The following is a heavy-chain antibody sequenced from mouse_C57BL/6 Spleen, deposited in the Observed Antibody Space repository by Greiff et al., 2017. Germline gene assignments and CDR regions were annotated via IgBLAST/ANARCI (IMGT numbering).Heavy chain of an antibody. V-gene: IGHV5-4*01. CDR1: GFTFSSYA. J-gene: IGHJ3*01. CDR2: ISDGGSYT. Sequence: EVMLVESGGGLVKPGGSLKLSCAASGFTFSSYAMSWVRQTPEKRLEWVATISDGGSYTYYPDNVKGRFTISRDNAKNNLYLQMSHLKSEDTAMYYCARDDDPFAYWGQGTLVTVSA. CDR3: ARDDDPFAY. D-gene: IGHD2-12*01.